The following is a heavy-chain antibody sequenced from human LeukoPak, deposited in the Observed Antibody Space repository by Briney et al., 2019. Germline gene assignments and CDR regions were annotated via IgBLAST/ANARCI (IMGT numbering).Heavy chain of an antibody. D-gene: IGHD5-12*01. CDR3: ARIFVTYSGYGLGFFDS. V-gene: IGHV3-21*01. CDR2: ITSSSTYM. J-gene: IGHJ4*02. CDR1: GFIFSNYS. Sequence: AGGSLRLSCAASGFIFSNYSMNWVRQAPGKGLEWVSSITSSSTYMYYADSVKGRFTITRDNAQDSLFLQMDSLRVEDTAVYYCARIFVTYSGYGLGFFDSWGQGTLVTVSS.